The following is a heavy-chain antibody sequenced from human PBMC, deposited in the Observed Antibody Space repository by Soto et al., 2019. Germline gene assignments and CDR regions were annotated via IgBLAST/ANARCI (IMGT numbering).Heavy chain of an antibody. V-gene: IGHV3-33*01. CDR1: GFTFSSYG. CDR3: ARDENSQLWEGWFVP. D-gene: IGHD5-18*01. J-gene: IGHJ5*02. Sequence: QVQLVESGGGVVQPGRSLRLSCAASGFTFSSYGMHWVRQAPGKGLEWVAVIWYDGSHKYYADTVKGRFTISRENSKNTLYLQTNSLRAEDTGVYYCARDENSQLWEGWFVPWVQGTLVTVS. CDR2: IWYDGSHK.